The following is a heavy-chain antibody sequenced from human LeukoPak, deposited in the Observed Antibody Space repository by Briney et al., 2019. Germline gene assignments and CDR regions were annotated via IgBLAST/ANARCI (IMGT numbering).Heavy chain of an antibody. V-gene: IGHV3-23*01. Sequence: GGSLRLSCAASGFTVSSNYMSWVRQAPGEGLEWVSAIGGSGGSTYYADSVKGRFTISRDNSKNTLYLQMNSLRAEDTALYYCARSSVWAFDIWGQGTMVTVSS. CDR1: GFTVSSNY. CDR2: IGGSGGST. D-gene: IGHD1-14*01. CDR3: ARSSVWAFDI. J-gene: IGHJ3*02.